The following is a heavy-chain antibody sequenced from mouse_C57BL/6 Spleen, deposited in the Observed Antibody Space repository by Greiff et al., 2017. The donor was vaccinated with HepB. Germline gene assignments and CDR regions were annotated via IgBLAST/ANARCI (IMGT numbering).Heavy chain of an antibody. CDR2: ISDGGSYT. D-gene: IGHD1-1*01. CDR1: GFTFSSYA. Sequence: EVQLVESGGGLVKPGGSLKLSCAASGFTFSSYAMSWVRQTPEKRLEWVATISDGGSYTYYPDNVKGRFTISRDNAKNNLYLQMSHLKSEDTAMYYCARANYYGSSYGFAYWGQGTLVTVSA. V-gene: IGHV5-4*01. CDR3: ARANYYGSSYGFAY. J-gene: IGHJ3*01.